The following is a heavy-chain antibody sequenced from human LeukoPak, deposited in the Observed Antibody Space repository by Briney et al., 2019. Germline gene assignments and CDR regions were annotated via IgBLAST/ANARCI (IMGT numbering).Heavy chain of an antibody. Sequence: PSETLSLTCTVSGGSISSTHWSWIRQPAGKGLEWIGRIYTNGGTDYNPSLKSRVTISRDTSKNQFSLQLTSVTAADTAVYYCARARPQFDYWGQGTLVTVSS. J-gene: IGHJ4*02. CDR3: ARARPQFDY. V-gene: IGHV4-4*07. CDR2: IYTNGGT. D-gene: IGHD5-24*01. CDR1: GGSISSTH.